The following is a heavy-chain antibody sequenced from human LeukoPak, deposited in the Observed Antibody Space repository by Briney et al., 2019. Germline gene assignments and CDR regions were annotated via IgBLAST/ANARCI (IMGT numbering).Heavy chain of an antibody. CDR3: ASGQKSNYYYYGMDV. CDR1: GGSISSGGFY. CDR2: IYYTGST. Sequence: PSETLPLTCTVSGGSISSGGFYWTWIRQHPGKDLEWVGYIYYTGSTYYNPSLKRRVTISVDRSKNQFSLKLSSVTAADTAVYYCASGQKSNYYYYGMDVWGQGTTVTVSS. V-gene: IGHV4-31*03. J-gene: IGHJ6*02.